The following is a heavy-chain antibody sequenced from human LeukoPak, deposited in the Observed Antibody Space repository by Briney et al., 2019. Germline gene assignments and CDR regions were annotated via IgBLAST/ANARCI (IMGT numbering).Heavy chain of an antibody. D-gene: IGHD2-15*01. J-gene: IGHJ4*02. CDR1: GFTFSSHW. V-gene: IGHV3-74*01. Sequence: PGGSLRLSCAASGFTFSSHWMHWVRQAPGKGLVWVSRINSDGSSTSYADSVKGRFTISRDNAKNTLYLQMNSLRADDTAVYYCAREEEEDAFDYWGQGTLVTVSS. CDR3: AREEEEDAFDY. CDR2: INSDGSST.